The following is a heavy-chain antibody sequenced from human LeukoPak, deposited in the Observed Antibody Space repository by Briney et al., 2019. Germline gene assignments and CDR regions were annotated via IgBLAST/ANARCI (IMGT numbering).Heavy chain of an antibody. CDR1: GGSFSGYY. V-gene: IGHV4-34*01. Sequence: TSETLSLTCAVYGGSFSGYYWSWIRQPPGKGLEWIGEINHSGSTNYNPSLKSRVTISVDTSKNQFSLKLSSVTAADTAVYYCARAPMGYYDFWSGSAYYFDYWGQGTLVTVFS. CDR2: INHSGST. D-gene: IGHD3-3*01. CDR3: ARAPMGYYDFWSGSAYYFDY. J-gene: IGHJ4*02.